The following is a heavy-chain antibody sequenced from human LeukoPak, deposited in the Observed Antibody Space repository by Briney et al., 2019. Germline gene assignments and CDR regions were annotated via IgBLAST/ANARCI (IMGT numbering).Heavy chain of an antibody. V-gene: IGHV3-11*01. CDR2: ISSSGSTI. CDR3: ARDISYCSSTSCYLYYYYGMDV. CDR1: GFTFSDYY. D-gene: IGHD2-2*01. J-gene: IGHJ6*02. Sequence: PGGSLRLSCAASGFTFSDYYMSWIRQAPGKGLEWVSYISSSGSTIYYADSVKGRFTISRDNAKNSLYLQMNSLRAEDTAVYYCARDISYCSSTSCYLYYYYGMDVWGQGTTVTVSS.